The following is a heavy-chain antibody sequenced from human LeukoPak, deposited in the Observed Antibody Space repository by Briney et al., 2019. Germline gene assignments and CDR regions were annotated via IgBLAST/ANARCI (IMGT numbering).Heavy chain of an antibody. CDR3: ARDKTDSSTYSWFDP. J-gene: IGHJ5*02. V-gene: IGHV1-46*01. D-gene: IGHD6-13*01. CDR2: INPSGGST. CDR1: GYTFTSYY. Sequence: GASVKVSCKASGYTFTSYYMHWVRQAPGQGLEWMGIINPSGGSTSYAQKFQGRVTMTRDTSTGTIYMELSSLRSEDTAVYYCARDKTDSSTYSWFDPWGQGTLVTVSS.